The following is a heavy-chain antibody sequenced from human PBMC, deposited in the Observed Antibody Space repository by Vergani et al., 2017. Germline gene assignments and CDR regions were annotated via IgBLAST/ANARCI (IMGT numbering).Heavy chain of an antibody. CDR3: ARTTLSGSSSSYFDY. CDR2: IYHSGST. CDR1: GGSISRSNW. Sequence: QVQLQESGPGLVKPSGTLSLTCAVSGGSISRSNWWSWVRQPPGKGLEWIGEIYHSGSTIYNPSLKSRVTISVDNSKNQFSLKLSSVTAADTAVYYCARTTLSGSSSSYFDYWGRGTLVTVSS. V-gene: IGHV4-4*02. J-gene: IGHJ4*02. D-gene: IGHD6-13*01.